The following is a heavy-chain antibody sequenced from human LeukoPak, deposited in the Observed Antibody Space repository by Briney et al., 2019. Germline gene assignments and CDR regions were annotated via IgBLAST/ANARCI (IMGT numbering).Heavy chain of an antibody. V-gene: IGHV4-59*01. D-gene: IGHD3-9*01. Sequence: SETLSLTCTVSGGSISNYYWSWIRQPPGKGLEWIGYIYYSGSTNYNPSLKSRVTISVDTSKNQFSLKLSSVTAADTAVYYCARQSRNYDILTGYLPRGYFDYWGQGTLVTVSS. CDR1: GGSISNYY. CDR3: ARQSRNYDILTGYLPRGYFDY. J-gene: IGHJ4*02. CDR2: IYYSGST.